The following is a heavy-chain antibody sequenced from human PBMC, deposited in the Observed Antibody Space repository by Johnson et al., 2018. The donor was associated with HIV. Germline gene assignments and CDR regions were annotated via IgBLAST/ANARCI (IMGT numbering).Heavy chain of an antibody. CDR2: ISYDGHTK. CDR3: ARDRSLWFRELWPRDAFDM. V-gene: IGHV3-30*04. J-gene: IGHJ3*02. Sequence: QVQLVESGGGVVQTGRSLRLSCAVSGFTLSNYAMHWVRQAPGKGLAWVAFISYDGHTKYSADSVKGRFTISRDNSKNTLYLQMNSLRVADTAVYYCARDRSLWFRELWPRDAFDMWGQGTKITVSS. D-gene: IGHD3-10*01. CDR1: GFTLSNYA.